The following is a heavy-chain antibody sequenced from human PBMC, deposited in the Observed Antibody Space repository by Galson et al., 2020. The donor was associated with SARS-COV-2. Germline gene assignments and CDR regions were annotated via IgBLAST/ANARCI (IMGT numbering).Heavy chain of an antibody. CDR1: GFTFSSYW. Sequence: GESLKISCAASGFTFSSYWMSWVRQAPGKGLEWVANIKQDGSEKYYVDSVKGRFTISRDNAKNSLYLQMNSLRAEDTAVYYCASRPGESWYFDLWGRGTLVTVSS. CDR3: ASRPGESWYFDL. V-gene: IGHV3-7*05. J-gene: IGHJ2*01. CDR2: IKQDGSEK. D-gene: IGHD7-27*01.